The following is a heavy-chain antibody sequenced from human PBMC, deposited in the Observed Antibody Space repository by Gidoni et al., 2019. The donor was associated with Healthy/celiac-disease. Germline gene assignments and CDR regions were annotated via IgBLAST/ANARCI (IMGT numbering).Heavy chain of an antibody. Sequence: QVQLVESGGGVVQPGRSLRLSCAASGLTFSSYGMHWVRQAPGKGLEWVAVIWYDGSNKYYADSVKGRFTISRDNSKNTLYLQMNSLRAEDTAVYYCARDHLQLWSNDAFDIWGQGTMVTVSS. J-gene: IGHJ3*02. V-gene: IGHV3-33*01. CDR2: IWYDGSNK. CDR3: ARDHLQLWSNDAFDI. D-gene: IGHD5-18*01. CDR1: GLTFSSYG.